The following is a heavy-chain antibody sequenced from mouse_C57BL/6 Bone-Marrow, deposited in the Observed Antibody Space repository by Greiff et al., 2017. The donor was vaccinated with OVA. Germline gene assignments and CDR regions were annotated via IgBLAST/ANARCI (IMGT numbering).Heavy chain of an antibody. CDR3: AIPSHCFYFAF. CDR1: GYTFTDYY. CDR2: INPYNGGT. V-gene: IGHV1-19*01. J-gene: IGHJ2*01. D-gene: IGHD6-2*01. Sequence: EVKLMESGPVLVKPGASVKMSCKASGYTFTDYYMNWVKQSHGKSLEWIGVINPYNGGTSYNQKFKGKATLTVDKSSSTAYMELNSLTSEDSAVXYCAIPSHCFYFAFWGPGTTLTVSS.